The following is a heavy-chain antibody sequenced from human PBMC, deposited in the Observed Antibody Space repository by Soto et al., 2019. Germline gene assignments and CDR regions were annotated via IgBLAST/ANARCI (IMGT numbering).Heavy chain of an antibody. J-gene: IGHJ4*02. CDR2: MNPNSGNT. CDR1: GYTFTSYD. D-gene: IGHD3-10*01. V-gene: IGHV1-8*01. CDR3: ARGFYGSDTYYFDY. Sequence: ASVKVSCKASGYTFTSYDINWVRQATGQGLEWMGWMNPNSGNTGYAQKFQGRVTMTRNTSISTAYMELSSLRSEDTAVYYCARGFYGSDTYYFDYWGQGTLVTVSS.